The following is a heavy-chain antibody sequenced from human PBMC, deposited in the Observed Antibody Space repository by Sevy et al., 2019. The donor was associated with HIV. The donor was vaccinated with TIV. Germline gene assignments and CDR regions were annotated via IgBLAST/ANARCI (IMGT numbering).Heavy chain of an antibody. CDR2: FFYSDSP. J-gene: IGHJ5*01. CDR3: ARGQNLASATFDF. Sequence: SETLSLTCSVSGDSISSGDYYWNWIRQSPGKGLEWIGYFFYSDSPHYNPSLKSRVTISADMAEIHISLKVTSVTAAASDAYYCARGQNLASATFDFWGQGTLVTVSS. D-gene: IGHD1-26*01. V-gene: IGHV4-30-4*01. CDR1: GDSISSGDYY.